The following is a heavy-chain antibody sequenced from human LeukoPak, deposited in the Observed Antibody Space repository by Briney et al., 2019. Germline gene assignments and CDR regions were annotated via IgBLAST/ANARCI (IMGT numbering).Heavy chain of an antibody. V-gene: IGHV1-69*13. CDR2: LIPIFGTA. CDR1: GVTFSSYA. J-gene: IGHJ4*02. Sequence: SLKVSCKASGVTFSSYAISWVRQTPGQGLEWMGRLIPIFGTANYAQKFQGSVTITADESTSTAYMELSSLRSEDTAVYYCARARELGYCSGGSCYSRYYFDYWGQGTLVTVSS. CDR3: ARARELGYCSGGSCYSRYYFDY. D-gene: IGHD2-15*01.